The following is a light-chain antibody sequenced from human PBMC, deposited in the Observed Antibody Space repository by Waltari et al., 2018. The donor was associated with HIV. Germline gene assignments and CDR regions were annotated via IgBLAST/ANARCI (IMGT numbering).Light chain of an antibody. Sequence: EIVLTQSPATLSLSPGERAALFCRASQTIGTCLVWFQKKPGQAPRLRSHGTSNRATGIPGRFSGSGSGTDFTLSIDTLESEDFAVYYCQQCAEWPLSFGGGTEVEIK. J-gene: IGKJ4*01. CDR2: GTS. CDR1: QTIGTC. CDR3: QQCAEWPLS. V-gene: IGKV3-11*01.